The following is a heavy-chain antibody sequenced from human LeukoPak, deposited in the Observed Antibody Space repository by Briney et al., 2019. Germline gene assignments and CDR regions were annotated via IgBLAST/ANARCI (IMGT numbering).Heavy chain of an antibody. D-gene: IGHD2-2*02. V-gene: IGHV1-46*01. J-gene: IGHJ5*02. CDR3: ARGGFVIVPAAISWFDP. CDR2: INPSGAST. CDR1: GGTFSSYA. Sequence: GASVKVSCKASGGTFSSYAISWVRQAPGQGLEWMEVINPSGASTSYAQKFQGRVTMTRDTSTSTVYMELSSLRSEDTAVYYCARGGFVIVPAAISWFDPWGQGTLVTVSS.